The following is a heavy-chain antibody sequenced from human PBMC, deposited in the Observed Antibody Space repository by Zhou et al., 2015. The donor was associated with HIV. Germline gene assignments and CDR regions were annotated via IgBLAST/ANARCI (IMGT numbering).Heavy chain of an antibody. D-gene: IGHD3-22*01. CDR3: ARGPYDSSGYYDY. CDR2: IGTAGDT. Sequence: EVQLVESGGGLVQPGGSLRLSCAASGFTFSSYDMHWVRQATGKGLEWVSAIGTAGDTYYPGSVKGRFTISRENAKNSLYLQMNSLRAGDTAVYYCARGPYDSSGYYDYWGQGTLVTVSS. V-gene: IGHV3-13*01. J-gene: IGHJ4*02. CDR1: GFTFSSYD.